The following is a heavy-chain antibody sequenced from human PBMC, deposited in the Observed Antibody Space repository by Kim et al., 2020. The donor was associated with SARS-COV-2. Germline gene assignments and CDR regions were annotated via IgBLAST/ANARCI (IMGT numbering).Heavy chain of an antibody. CDR1: GFTFSSYG. CDR2: ISYDGSNK. V-gene: IGHV3-30*18. J-gene: IGHJ4*02. Sequence: GGSLRLSCAASGFTFSSYGMHWVRQAPGKGLEWVAVISYDGSNKYYADSVKGRFTISRDNSKNTLYLQMNSRRAEDTAVYYCAKGPDYWGQGTLVTVSS. CDR3: AKGPDY.